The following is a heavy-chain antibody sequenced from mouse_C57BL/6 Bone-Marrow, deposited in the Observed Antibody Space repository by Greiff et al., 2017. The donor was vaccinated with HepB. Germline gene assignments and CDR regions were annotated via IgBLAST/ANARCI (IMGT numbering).Heavy chain of an antibody. CDR2: IDPSDSYT. J-gene: IGHJ3*01. V-gene: IGHV1-69*01. CDR3: ATKRYWGFAY. D-gene: IGHD4-1*01. CDR1: GYTFTSYW. Sequence: QVQLQQPGAELVMPGASVKLSCKASGYTFTSYWMHWVKQRPGQGLEWIGEIDPSDSYTNYNQKFKGKSTLTVDKSSSTAYMQLSSLTSEDSAVYYCATKRYWGFAYWGQGTLVTVSA.